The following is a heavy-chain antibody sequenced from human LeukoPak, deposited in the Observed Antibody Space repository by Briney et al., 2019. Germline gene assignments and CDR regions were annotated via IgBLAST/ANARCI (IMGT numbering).Heavy chain of an antibody. Sequence: GGSLRLSCAASGFTFNNYWMHWVRQAPGKGLVWVSRINSDGSITNYADSVKGRLTISRDNAKNTLYLQMNSLRAEDTAMYYCTRDRWELHNWFDPWGQGTLVTVSS. J-gene: IGHJ5*02. CDR2: INSDGSIT. CDR1: GFTFNNYW. V-gene: IGHV3-74*01. CDR3: TRDRWELHNWFDP. D-gene: IGHD1-26*01.